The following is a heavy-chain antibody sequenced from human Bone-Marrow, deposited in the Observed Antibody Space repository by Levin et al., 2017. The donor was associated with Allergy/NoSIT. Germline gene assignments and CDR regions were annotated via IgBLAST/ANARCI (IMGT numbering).Heavy chain of an antibody. Sequence: SQTLSLTCTVSGGSISTYYWTWIRQPPGKGLEWIGYIYYSGSTNYNPSLKSRVTISVDTSKNQFSLKLSSVTAADTAVYYCARAPHYCSSSSCSLSYFDYWGQGTLVTVSS. D-gene: IGHD2-2*01. CDR1: GGSISTYY. CDR3: ARAPHYCSSSSCSLSYFDY. CDR2: IYYSGST. V-gene: IGHV4-59*01. J-gene: IGHJ4*02.